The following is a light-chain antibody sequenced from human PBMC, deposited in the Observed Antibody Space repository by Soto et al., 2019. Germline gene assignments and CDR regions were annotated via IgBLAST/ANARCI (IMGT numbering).Light chain of an antibody. V-gene: IGLV2-14*01. J-gene: IGLJ1*01. Sequence: QSVLAQPASVSGSPGQSITISCTGTSSDTAGYNYVSWYQQHPSKAPKLMIYEVSNRPSGVSNRFSGSQSGNAASLTISGPQAEDEANYYCSSYTTSNTPLYVFGTGTKVTVL. CDR1: SSDTAGYNY. CDR3: SSYTTSNTPLYV. CDR2: EVS.